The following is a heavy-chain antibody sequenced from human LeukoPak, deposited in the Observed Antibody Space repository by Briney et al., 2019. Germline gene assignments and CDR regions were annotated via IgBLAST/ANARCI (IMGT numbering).Heavy chain of an antibody. D-gene: IGHD6-13*01. Sequence: GGSLRLSCAASGFTFSSFAMHWVRQAPGKGLEWVATISHDRTNKYYADSVKGRFTISRDDAKNSLYLQMSSLRAEDTAVYYCAKVPRQHDNWFDPWGQGTLVTVSS. CDR2: ISHDRTNK. J-gene: IGHJ5*02. CDR3: AKVPRQHDNWFDP. V-gene: IGHV3-30-3*01. CDR1: GFTFSSFA.